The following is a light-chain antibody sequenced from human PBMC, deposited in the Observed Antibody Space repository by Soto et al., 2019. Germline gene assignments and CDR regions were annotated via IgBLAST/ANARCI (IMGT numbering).Light chain of an antibody. Sequence: DIPMTQSPSSLSASVGDRVTITCRASQTISHWLAWYQQKPGKAPKLLIYKASSLESGVPSRFSGSGSGTEFTLTISSLQPDDSATYYCQQYYSWWTFGQGTKVEIK. V-gene: IGKV1-5*03. CDR3: QQYYSWWT. CDR2: KAS. J-gene: IGKJ1*01. CDR1: QTISHW.